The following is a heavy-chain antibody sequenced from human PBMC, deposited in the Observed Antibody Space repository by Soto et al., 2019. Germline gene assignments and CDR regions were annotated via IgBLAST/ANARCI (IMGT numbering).Heavy chain of an antibody. CDR3: ERWIQQWAHFYD. D-gene: IGHD5-18*01. V-gene: IGHV4-39*01. CDR2: IYYSGST. Sequence: SETLSLTCTGSGGSISTYYWGWIRQPPGKGLEWIGSIYYSGSTYYNPSLKSQVTISVDTSKNQFSLKVSSVTAADTAVYYCERWIQQWAHFYDRGQGTLVTVSS. CDR1: GGSISTYY. J-gene: IGHJ4*02.